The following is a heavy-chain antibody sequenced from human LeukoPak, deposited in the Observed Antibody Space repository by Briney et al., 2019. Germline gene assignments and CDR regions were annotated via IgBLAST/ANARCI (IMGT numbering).Heavy chain of an antibody. V-gene: IGHV1-18*01. CDR1: GYTFTSYG. CDR3: ALSRDRRTAARPFDY. J-gene: IGHJ4*02. CDR2: ISAYNGNT. D-gene: IGHD6-6*01. Sequence: ASVKVSCKASGYTFTSYGISWVRQAPGQGLEWMGWISAYNGNTNYAQKLQGRVTMTTDTSTSTAYMELRSLRSDDTAVYYCALSRDRRTAARPFDYWGQGTLVTVSS.